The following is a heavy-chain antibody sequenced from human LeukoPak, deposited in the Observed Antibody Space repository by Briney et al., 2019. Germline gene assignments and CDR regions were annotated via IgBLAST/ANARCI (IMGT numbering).Heavy chain of an antibody. D-gene: IGHD3-9*01. J-gene: IGHJ4*02. V-gene: IGHV4-34*01. CDR3: ARGRRYFDWYPFDY. Sequence: SETLSLTCAVYGGSFSGYYWSWIRQPPGKGLEWIGEINHSGSTNYNPSLKSRVTISVDTSKNQFSLKLSSVTAADTAVYYCARGRRYFDWYPFDYWGQGTLVTVSS. CDR2: INHSGST. CDR1: GGSFSGYY.